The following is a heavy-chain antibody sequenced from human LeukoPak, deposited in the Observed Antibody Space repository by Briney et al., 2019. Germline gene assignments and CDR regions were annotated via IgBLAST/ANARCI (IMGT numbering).Heavy chain of an antibody. Sequence: SETLSLTCTVSGGSISSYYWSWIRQPPGKGLEWIGYIYYSGSTNYNPSLKSRVTISVDTSKNQFSLKLSSVTAADTAVYYCARDRTLDAFDIWGQGAMVTVSS. V-gene: IGHV4-59*01. CDR1: GGSISSYY. J-gene: IGHJ3*02. D-gene: IGHD3-16*01. CDR3: ARDRTLDAFDI. CDR2: IYYSGST.